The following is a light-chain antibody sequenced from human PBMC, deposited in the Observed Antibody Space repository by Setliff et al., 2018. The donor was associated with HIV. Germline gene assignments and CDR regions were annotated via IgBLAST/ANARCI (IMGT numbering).Light chain of an antibody. J-gene: IGLJ1*01. CDR1: SSDVGGYNY. V-gene: IGLV2-14*01. Sequence: QSVLAQPASVSGSPGQSITISCTGTSSDVGGYNYFSWYQQHPGKAPKLIIYEVRNRPSGVSNRFSGSKSGNTASLTISGLQAEDEADYYCSSYAITNTLPFGTGTKVTVL. CDR3: SSYAITNTLP. CDR2: EVR.